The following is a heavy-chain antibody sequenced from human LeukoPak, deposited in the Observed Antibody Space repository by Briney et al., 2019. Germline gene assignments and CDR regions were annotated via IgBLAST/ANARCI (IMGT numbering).Heavy chain of an antibody. CDR3: AGSFAIAAADCFDY. CDR2: IKQDGSEK. J-gene: IGHJ4*02. CDR1: GFTFSSYA. Sequence: GGSLRLSCAASGFTFSSYAMSWVRQAPGKGLEWVANIKQDGSEKYYVDSVKGRFTISRDNAKNSLYLQMNSLRAEDTAVYYCAGSFAIAAADCFDYWGQGTLVTVSS. V-gene: IGHV3-7*01. D-gene: IGHD6-13*01.